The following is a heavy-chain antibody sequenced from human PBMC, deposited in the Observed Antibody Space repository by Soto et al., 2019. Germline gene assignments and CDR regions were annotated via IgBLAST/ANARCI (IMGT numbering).Heavy chain of an antibody. D-gene: IGHD6-13*01. Sequence: QVYLVQSGVEVKKPGASVKVSCKASGYNFINYGISWVRQAPGQGLEWMGWIRVYNGNTNYAQNLQGRVTMTTDTSTSTAYMELRSLKSDDTAVYYCAKTLIAAAGDYWGQGTLVTVSS. V-gene: IGHV1-18*01. CDR1: GYNFINYG. CDR2: IRVYNGNT. J-gene: IGHJ4*02. CDR3: AKTLIAAAGDY.